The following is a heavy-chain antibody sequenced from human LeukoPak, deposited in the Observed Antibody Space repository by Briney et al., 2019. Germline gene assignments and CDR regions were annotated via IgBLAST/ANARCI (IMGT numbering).Heavy chain of an antibody. Sequence: SETLSLTCAVYGGSFSGYYLSWIRQPPGKGLEWIGEINHSGSTNYNPSLKSRVTISADTSKNQFSLKLSSVTAADTAVYYCARLEYSYGLNDYWGQGTLVTVSS. J-gene: IGHJ4*02. CDR2: INHSGST. D-gene: IGHD5-18*01. CDR1: GGSFSGYY. V-gene: IGHV4-34*01. CDR3: ARLEYSYGLNDY.